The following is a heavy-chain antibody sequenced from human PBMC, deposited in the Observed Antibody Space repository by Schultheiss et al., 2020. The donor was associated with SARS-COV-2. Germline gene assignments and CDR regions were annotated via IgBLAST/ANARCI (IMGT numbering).Heavy chain of an antibody. CDR1: GGTFSSYA. CDR3: ARDRGYCSGGSCYYYYYGMDV. CDR2: IIPIFGTA. Sequence: SVKVSCKASGGTFSSYAISWVRQAPGQGLEWMGGIIPIFGTANYAQKFQGRVTITADESTSTAYMHLSSLKSGDTAMYYCARDRGYCSGGSCYYYYYGMDVWGQGTTVTVSS. J-gene: IGHJ6*02. V-gene: IGHV1-69*13. D-gene: IGHD2-15*01.